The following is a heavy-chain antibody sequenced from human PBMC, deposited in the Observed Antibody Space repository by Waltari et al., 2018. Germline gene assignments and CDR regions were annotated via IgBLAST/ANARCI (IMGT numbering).Heavy chain of an antibody. CDR2: IKQDGSEK. J-gene: IGHJ4*02. CDR1: GFTFSSYW. D-gene: IGHD6-6*01. Sequence: EVQLVESGGGLVQPGGSLRLSCAASGFTFSSYWMSWVRQAPGKGLEWVANIKQDGSEKYYVDSVKGRFTISRDNAKNSLYLQMNSLRAEDTAVYYCARNRATSSSVFFDYWGQGTLVTVSS. V-gene: IGHV3-7*01. CDR3: ARNRATSSSVFFDY.